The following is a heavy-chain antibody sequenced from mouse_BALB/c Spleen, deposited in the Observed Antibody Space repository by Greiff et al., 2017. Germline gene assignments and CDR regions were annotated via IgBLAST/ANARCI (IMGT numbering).Heavy chain of an antibody. CDR3: TRAAMDY. J-gene: IGHJ4*01. CDR2: IRLISNNYAT. Sequence: EVQLQQSGGGLVQPGGSMKLSCVASGFTFSNYWMNWVRQSPEKGLEWVAEIRLISNNYATHYAESVKGRFTISRDDSKSSVYLQMNNLRAEDTGIYYCTRAAMDYWGQGTSVTVSS. V-gene: IGHV6-6*02. CDR1: GFTFSNYW.